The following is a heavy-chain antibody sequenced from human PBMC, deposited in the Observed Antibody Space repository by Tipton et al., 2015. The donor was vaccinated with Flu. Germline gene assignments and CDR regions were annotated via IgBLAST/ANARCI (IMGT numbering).Heavy chain of an antibody. V-gene: IGHV4-38-2*02. J-gene: IGHJ6*02. CDR1: GDSMRSDYF. Sequence: TLSLTCTVSGDSMRSDYFWGWIRQSPGKGLEWIGNVHQSGSTYYTPSLRSRITIAVDRPKNQFSLRLTSVTVADTALYFCARAESSLWAGHYYGLDVWGQGTTVTVSS. CDR2: VHQSGST. D-gene: IGHD6-19*01. CDR3: ARAESSLWAGHYYGLDV.